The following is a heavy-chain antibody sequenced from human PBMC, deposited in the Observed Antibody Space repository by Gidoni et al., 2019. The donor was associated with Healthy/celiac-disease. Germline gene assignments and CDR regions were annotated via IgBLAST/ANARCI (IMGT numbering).Heavy chain of an antibody. Sequence: QVQLQESGPGLVKPSETLSLTCTVSGGSISSYYWSWIRQPPGKGLEWIGYIYYSGSTNYNPSLKSRVTISVDTSKNQFSLKLSSVTAADTAVYYCAREMATIRSAFDIWGQGTMVTVSS. V-gene: IGHV4-59*01. CDR1: GGSISSYY. CDR3: AREMATIRSAFDI. D-gene: IGHD5-12*01. J-gene: IGHJ3*02. CDR2: IYYSGST.